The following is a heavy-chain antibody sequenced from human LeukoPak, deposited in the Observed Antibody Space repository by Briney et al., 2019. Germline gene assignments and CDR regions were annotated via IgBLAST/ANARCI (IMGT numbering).Heavy chain of an antibody. V-gene: IGHV4-39*07. CDR3: ARPLRFLEFNWFDP. CDR1: GGSISSGSYY. J-gene: IGHJ5*02. CDR2: INHSGST. D-gene: IGHD3-3*01. Sequence: SQTLSLTCTVSGGSISSGSYYWSWIRQPPGKGLEWIGEINHSGSTNYNPSLKSRVTISVDTSKNQFSLKLSSVTAADTAVYYCARPLRFLEFNWFDPWGQGTLVTVSS.